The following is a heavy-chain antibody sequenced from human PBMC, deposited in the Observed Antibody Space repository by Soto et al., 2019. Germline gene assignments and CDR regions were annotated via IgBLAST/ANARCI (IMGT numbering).Heavy chain of an antibody. V-gene: IGHV4-59*01. CDR1: GGPISSYY. CDR3: ARDLDGYNVDYYGMDV. CDR2: FYYSGGT. Sequence: SETLSLTCSVSGGPISSYYWSWIRQPPGKGLEWIGYFYYSGGTYYNPSLKSRVTISVDTSKNQFSLRLSSVTAADTAVYYCARDLDGYNVDYYGMDVWGQGTTVTVSS. D-gene: IGHD5-12*01. J-gene: IGHJ6*02.